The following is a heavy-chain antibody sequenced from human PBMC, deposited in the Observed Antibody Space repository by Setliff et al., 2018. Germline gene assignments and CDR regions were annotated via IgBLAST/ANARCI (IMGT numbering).Heavy chain of an antibody. J-gene: IGHJ4*02. V-gene: IGHV1-18*01. CDR1: GYTFSTYG. CDR2: NSVY. CDR3: ARGPPDFVVVPAAAKFDY. D-gene: IGHD2-2*01. Sequence: ASVKVSCKASGYTFSTYGLHWVRQAPGQGLEWMGWNSVYAREFQGRVTMTIDTPTSTAYMELRSLRSDDTAVYYCARGPPDFVVVPAAAKFDYWGPGTLVTVSS.